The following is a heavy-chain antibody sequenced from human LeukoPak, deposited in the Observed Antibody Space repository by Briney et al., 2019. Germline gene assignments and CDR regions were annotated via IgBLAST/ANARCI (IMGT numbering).Heavy chain of an antibody. J-gene: IGHJ4*02. CDR1: GFTFSNYW. D-gene: IGHD4-17*01. CDR2: INSDGSST. CDR3: AREHTTVTSLLDY. Sequence: GGSLRLSCAASGFTFSNYWMHWVRQAPGKGLVWVSRINSDGSSTTYADSVKGRFTISRDNAKNTLYLQMNSLRAEDTAVYYCAREHTTVTSLLDYWGQGTLVTVSS. V-gene: IGHV3-74*01.